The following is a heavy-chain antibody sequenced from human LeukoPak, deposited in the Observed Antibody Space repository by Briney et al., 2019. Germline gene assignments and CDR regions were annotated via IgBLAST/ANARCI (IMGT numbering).Heavy chain of an antibody. CDR1: GGSISSSSYY. J-gene: IGHJ3*02. Sequence: SETLSLTCTVSGGSISSSSYYWGWIRQPPGKGLEWNGSIYHSGSTYYNPSLKSRVTISVDTSKNQFSLKLSSVTAADTAVYYCARDLSSGSSGWPNDAFDIWGQGTMVTVSS. CDR2: IYHSGST. V-gene: IGHV4-39*07. CDR3: ARDLSSGSSGWPNDAFDI. D-gene: IGHD6-19*01.